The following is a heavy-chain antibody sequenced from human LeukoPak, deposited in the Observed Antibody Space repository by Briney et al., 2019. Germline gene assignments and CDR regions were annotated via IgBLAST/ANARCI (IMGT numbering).Heavy chain of an antibody. V-gene: IGHV3-30*04. CDR2: ISYDGSNK. D-gene: IGHD3-22*01. Sequence: GGSLRLSCAASGFTFSSYAMHWVRQAPGKGLEWVAVISYDGSNKYYADSVKGRFTISRDNSKNTLYLQMNSLRAEDTAVYYCARDWGDYYDSSGYPDYWGQGTLVTVSS. J-gene: IGHJ4*02. CDR3: ARDWGDYYDSSGYPDY. CDR1: GFTFSSYA.